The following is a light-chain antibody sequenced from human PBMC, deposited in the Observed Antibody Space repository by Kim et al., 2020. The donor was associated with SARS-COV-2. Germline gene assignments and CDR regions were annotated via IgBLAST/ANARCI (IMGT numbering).Light chain of an antibody. CDR1: TSDVGAYDY. CDR2: DLT. Sequence: GQSITISCTGTTSDVGAYDYVSWYQQFPGNAPKLIIYDLTHRPSGVSDRFSGSKSGNTASLTISGLQADDEADYYCSSFTTTTARVFGGGTKVTVL. V-gene: IGLV2-14*03. CDR3: SSFTTTTARV. J-gene: IGLJ3*02.